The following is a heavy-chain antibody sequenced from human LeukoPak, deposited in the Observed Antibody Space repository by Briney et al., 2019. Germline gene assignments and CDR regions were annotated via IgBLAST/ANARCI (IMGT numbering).Heavy chain of an antibody. D-gene: IGHD5-12*01. CDR2: IWYDGNQK. Sequence: GRSLRLSCAASGFTFSSYGMHWVRQAPGKGLEWLAVIWYDGNQKHYVESVQGRFTISRDNSGNTLFLQMNSLRAEDTGVYFCARGSGGDGYGYWGDNWGQGTLVTVSS. CDR3: ARGSGGDGYGYWGDN. J-gene: IGHJ4*02. CDR1: GFTFSSYG. V-gene: IGHV3-33*01.